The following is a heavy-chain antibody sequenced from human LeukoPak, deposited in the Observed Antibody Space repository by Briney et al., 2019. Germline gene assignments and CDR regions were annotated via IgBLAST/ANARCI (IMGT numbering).Heavy chain of an antibody. CDR1: GFTFSSYA. CDR3: ARLISTSSSRFSDY. D-gene: IGHD6-6*01. Sequence: SGGSLRLSCAASGFTFSSYAMSWVRQAPGKGLEWVSAISGSGGSTYYADSVKGRFTISRDTSRNTLYLQMHSLRAEDTAVYYCARLISTSSSRFSDYWGQGTLVTVSS. J-gene: IGHJ4*02. CDR2: ISGSGGST. V-gene: IGHV3-23*01.